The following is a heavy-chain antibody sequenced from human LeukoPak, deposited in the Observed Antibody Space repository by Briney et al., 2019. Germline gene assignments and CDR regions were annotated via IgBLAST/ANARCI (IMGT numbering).Heavy chain of an antibody. Sequence: ASVKVSCKASGGTFSSYAISWVRQAPGQGLEWMGRIIPILGIANYAQKFQGRVTITADKSTSTAYMELSSLRSEDTAVYYCAREEGQLWLGHYYYGMDVWGQGTTVTVSS. D-gene: IGHD5-18*01. CDR3: AREEGQLWLGHYYYGMDV. V-gene: IGHV1-69*04. CDR1: GGTFSSYA. J-gene: IGHJ6*02. CDR2: IIPILGIA.